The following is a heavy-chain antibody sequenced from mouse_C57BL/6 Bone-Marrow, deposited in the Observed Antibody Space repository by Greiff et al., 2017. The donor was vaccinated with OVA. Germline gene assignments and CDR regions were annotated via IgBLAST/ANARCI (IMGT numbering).Heavy chain of an antibody. D-gene: IGHD2-3*01. CDR2: IYPGDGDT. CDR1: GYAFSSSW. J-gene: IGHJ4*01. CDR3: ASRLYDGTGYYAMDY. V-gene: IGHV1-82*01. Sequence: VQLQQSGPELVKPGASVKISCKASGYAFSSSWMNWVKQRPGKGLEWIGRIYPGDGDTNYNGKFKGKATLTADKSSSTAYMQLSSLTSEDSAVYFCASRLYDGTGYYAMDYWGQGTSVTVSS.